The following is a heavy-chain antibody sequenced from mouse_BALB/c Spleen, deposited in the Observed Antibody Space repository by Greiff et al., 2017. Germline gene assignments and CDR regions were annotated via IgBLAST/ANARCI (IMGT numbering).Heavy chain of an antibody. V-gene: IGHV5-9-4*01. CDR2: ISSGGSYT. CDR3: ASGGFAY. Sequence: EVKVVESGGGLVKPGGSLKLSCAASGFTFSSYAMSWVRQSPEKRLEWVAEISSGGSYTYYPDTVTGRFTISRDNAKNTLYLEMSSLRSEDTAMYYCASGGFAYWGQGTLVTVSA. CDR1: GFTFSSYA. J-gene: IGHJ3*01.